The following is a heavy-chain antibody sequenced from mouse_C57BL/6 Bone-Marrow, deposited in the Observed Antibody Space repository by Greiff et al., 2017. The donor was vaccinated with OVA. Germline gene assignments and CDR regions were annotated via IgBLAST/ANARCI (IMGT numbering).Heavy chain of an antibody. CDR1: GFTFSSYG. CDR3: ARQVYYYGSSYVYAMDY. D-gene: IGHD1-1*01. J-gene: IGHJ4*01. CDR2: ISSGGSYT. V-gene: IGHV5-6*01. Sequence: EVNLVESGGDLVKPGGSLKLSCAASGFTFSSYGMSWVRQTPDKRLEWVATISSGGSYTYYPDSVKGRFTISRDNAKNTLYLQMSSLKSEDTAMYYCARQVYYYGSSYVYAMDYWGQGTSVTVSS.